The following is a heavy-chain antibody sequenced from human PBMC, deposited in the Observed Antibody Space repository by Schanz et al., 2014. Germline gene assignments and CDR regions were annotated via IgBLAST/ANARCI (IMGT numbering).Heavy chain of an antibody. V-gene: IGHV1-18*01. Sequence: QDQLLQSGAAVKKPGSPVRVSCKASGGTLDTYKIAWVRQVPGQGLEWMGWISVYNHNKEYDQKFQGRVTMTTDTSTSTVYMELRSLRSDDTAVYYCARSAGRDFWSGYYTRFDYWGQGTLVTVSS. CDR2: ISVYNHNK. J-gene: IGHJ4*02. D-gene: IGHD3-3*01. CDR3: ARSAGRDFWSGYYTRFDY. CDR1: GGTLDTYK.